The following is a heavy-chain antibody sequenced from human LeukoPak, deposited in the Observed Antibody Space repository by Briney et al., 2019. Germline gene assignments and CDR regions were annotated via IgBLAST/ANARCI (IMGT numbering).Heavy chain of an antibody. CDR1: GFTVSSNY. CDR2: IYSGGST. V-gene: IGHV3-53*01. Sequence: GGSLRLSCAASGFTVSSNYMSWVRQAPGKGLEWVSVIYSGGSTYYADSVKGRFTISRDNSKNTLYLQMNSLRAEDTAVYYCARGYYDSSGYPDAFDIWGQGTMVTVSS. J-gene: IGHJ3*02. CDR3: ARGYYDSSGYPDAFDI. D-gene: IGHD3-22*01.